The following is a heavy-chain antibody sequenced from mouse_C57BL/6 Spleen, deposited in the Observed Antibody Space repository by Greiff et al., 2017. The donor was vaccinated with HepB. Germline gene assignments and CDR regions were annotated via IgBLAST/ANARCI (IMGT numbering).Heavy chain of an antibody. J-gene: IGHJ2*01. D-gene: IGHD1-1*02. CDR2: ISYDGSN. CDR1: GYSITSGYY. Sequence: EVQLQESGPGLVKPSQSLSLTCSVTGYSITSGYYWNWIRQFPGNKLEWMGYISYDGSNNYNPSLNNRISITRDTSKNQIFLKLNSVTTEDTATFYWARGGGIYYHVDYWGQGTTLTVAS. V-gene: IGHV3-6*01. CDR3: ARGGGIYYHVDY.